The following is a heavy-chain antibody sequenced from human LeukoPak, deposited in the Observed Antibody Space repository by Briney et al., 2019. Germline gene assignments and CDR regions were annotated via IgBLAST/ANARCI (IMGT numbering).Heavy chain of an antibody. CDR2: IFYRGGT. J-gene: IGHJ3*02. CDR3: AKSNGYGLVDI. Sequence: GSLRLSCAASGFTFDDYAMHWVRQAPGKGLEWIGNIFYRGGTYYSPSLKSRVTISLDTSRNQFSLNLNPVTAADTAVYYCAKSNGYGLVDIWGQGTMVTVSS. V-gene: IGHV4-59*12. D-gene: IGHD3-10*01. CDR1: GFTFDDYA.